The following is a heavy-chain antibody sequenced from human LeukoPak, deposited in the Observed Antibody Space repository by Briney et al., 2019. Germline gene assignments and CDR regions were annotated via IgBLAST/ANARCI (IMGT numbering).Heavy chain of an antibody. CDR3: ARTPSTSETAAGSFDY. CDR2: ISAYNGNT. Sequence: GASVKVSCKASGYTFTSYGISWVRQAPGQGLEWMGWISAYNGNTNYAQNLQGRVTMTTDTSTSTAYMDLRSLRSDDTAVYYCARTPSTSETAAGSFDYWGQGILVTVSS. D-gene: IGHD6-13*01. V-gene: IGHV1-18*01. CDR1: GYTFTSYG. J-gene: IGHJ4*02.